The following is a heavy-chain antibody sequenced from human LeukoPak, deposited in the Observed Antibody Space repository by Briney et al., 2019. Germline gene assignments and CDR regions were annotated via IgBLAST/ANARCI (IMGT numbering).Heavy chain of an antibody. D-gene: IGHD5-18*01. Sequence: VASVKVSCKASGGTFSSYAISWVRQAPGQGLEWMGGIIPIFGTANYAQKFQGRVTITADESTSTAYMELSSLRSEDTAVYYCAREGTAMVMFVGPTFYGMDVWGQGTTVTVSS. J-gene: IGHJ6*02. CDR2: IIPIFGTA. V-gene: IGHV1-69*13. CDR1: GGTFSSYA. CDR3: AREGTAMVMFVGPTFYGMDV.